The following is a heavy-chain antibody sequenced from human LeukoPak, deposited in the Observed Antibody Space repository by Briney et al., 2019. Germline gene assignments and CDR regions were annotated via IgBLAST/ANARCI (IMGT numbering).Heavy chain of an antibody. V-gene: IGHV1-18*01. CDR1: GYTFINYG. J-gene: IGHJ3*02. Sequence: GASVKVSCKASGYTFINYGINWVRQAPGEGLEWLGWISGYNGYTNYAQKLQGRVTMTTDTSTSTVYLELRSLRSDDTAVYYCARPRSLMTRDAFDIWGQGTMVTVSS. D-gene: IGHD3-16*01. CDR3: ARPRSLMTRDAFDI. CDR2: ISGYNGYT.